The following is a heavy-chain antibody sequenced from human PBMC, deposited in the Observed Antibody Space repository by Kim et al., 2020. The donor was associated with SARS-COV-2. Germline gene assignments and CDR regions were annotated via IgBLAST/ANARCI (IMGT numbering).Heavy chain of an antibody. V-gene: IGHV6-1*01. Sequence: DYAVSVKSRITINPDISKNQFSLQLNSVTPEDTAVYYCARGGGWYWAFDIWGQGTMVTVSS. CDR3: ARGGGWYWAFDI. J-gene: IGHJ3*02. D-gene: IGHD6-19*01.